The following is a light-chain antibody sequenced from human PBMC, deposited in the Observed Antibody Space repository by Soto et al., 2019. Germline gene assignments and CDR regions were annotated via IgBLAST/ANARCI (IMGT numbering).Light chain of an antibody. J-gene: IGKJ2*01. V-gene: IGKV4-1*01. CDR2: WAS. Sequence: DIVMTQSPDSLAVSLGERATINCKSSQSVLFRSNNKSSLTWLQQKPGQPPKVLIYWASARESGVPDRFSGSGSGTDFTLTIDNLQAEDVAVYYCQQYYSTPYTFGQGTKVDIK. CDR3: QQYYSTPYT. CDR1: QSVLFRSNNKSS.